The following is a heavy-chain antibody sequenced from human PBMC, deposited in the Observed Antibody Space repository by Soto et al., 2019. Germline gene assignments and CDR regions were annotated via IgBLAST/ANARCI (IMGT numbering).Heavy chain of an antibody. CDR2: ISGSGGST. J-gene: IGHJ4*02. D-gene: IGHD3-3*01. CDR1: GFTFSSYA. V-gene: IGHV3-23*01. CDR3: AKAVLRFLEWFAFDY. Sequence: GGSLRLSCAASGFTFSSYAMSWVRQAPGKGLEWVSAISGSGGSTYYADSVKGWFTISRDNSKNTLYLQMNSLRAEDTAVYYCAKAVLRFLEWFAFDYWGQGTLVTVSS.